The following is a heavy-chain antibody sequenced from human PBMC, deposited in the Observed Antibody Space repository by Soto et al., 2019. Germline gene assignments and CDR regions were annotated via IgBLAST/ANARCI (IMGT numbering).Heavy chain of an antibody. V-gene: IGHV4-39*01. J-gene: IGHJ4*02. CDR2: IYYSGIT. Sequence: SETLSLTCTVSGDSMITTNYYWGWIRQPPGKDLEWIGSIYYSGITYYNPSLKSRLTMSVDTSQNQFSLILSSVTAADTAVYYCARPSRSFGEYDYWGQGTLVTVS. D-gene: IGHD3-10*01. CDR1: GDSMITTNYY. CDR3: ARPSRSFGEYDY.